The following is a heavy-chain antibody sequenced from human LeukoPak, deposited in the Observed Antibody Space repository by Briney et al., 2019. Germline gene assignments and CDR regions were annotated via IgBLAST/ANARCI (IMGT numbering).Heavy chain of an antibody. CDR1: GFTFSDYY. CDR3: AKVLGHTGYYYYYYMDV. D-gene: IGHD7-27*01. V-gene: IGHV3-11*04. CDR2: ISNSASRI. J-gene: IGHJ6*03. Sequence: GGSLRLSCAASGFTFSDYYMSWIRQAPGKGLEWISYISNSASRIYYADSVKGRFTISRDNSKNTLYLQMNSLRAEDTAVYYCAKVLGHTGYYYYYYMDVWGKGTTVTISS.